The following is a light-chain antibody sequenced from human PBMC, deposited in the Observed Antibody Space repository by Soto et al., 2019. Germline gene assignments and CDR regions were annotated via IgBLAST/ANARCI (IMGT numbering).Light chain of an antibody. Sequence: EIVMTQSPATLSVSPGKRATLSCRASQSISSNLAWYQQKPGQAPRLLMFRTSSRATGFPARFSGSGSGTEFNLTISSLQSEDFGVYYCQQYNNWPRATFGGGTKV. V-gene: IGKV3-15*01. J-gene: IGKJ4*01. CDR3: QQYNNWPRAT. CDR1: QSISSN. CDR2: RTS.